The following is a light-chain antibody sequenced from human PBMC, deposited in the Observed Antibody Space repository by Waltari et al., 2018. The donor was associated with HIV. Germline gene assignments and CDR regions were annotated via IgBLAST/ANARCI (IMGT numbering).Light chain of an antibody. V-gene: IGLV3-10*01. J-gene: IGLJ2*01. CDR2: EDT. CDR1: ALPRKY. CDR3: FSTDSSGDHTV. Sequence: SYELTQPPSVSVSPGQTARITCSGDALPRKYAYWYQQRSGQAPVLVIYEDTKRPFGIPERFSGSSSGTMATLTVSGAQVEDAADYYCFSTDSSGDHTVFGGGTKLTVL.